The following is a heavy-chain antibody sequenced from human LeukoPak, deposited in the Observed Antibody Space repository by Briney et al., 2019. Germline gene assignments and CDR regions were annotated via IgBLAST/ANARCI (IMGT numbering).Heavy chain of an antibody. CDR2: ISSSSSYI. J-gene: IGHJ5*02. Sequence: PGGSLRLSCAASGFTFSSYSMNWVRQAPGKGLEWVSSISSSSSYIYYADSVKGRFTISRDNAKNSLYLQMNSLRAEDTAVYYCARDVSSWSNWFDPWGQGTLVTVSS. CDR1: GFTFSSYS. CDR3: ARDVSSWSNWFDP. D-gene: IGHD6-13*01. V-gene: IGHV3-21*01.